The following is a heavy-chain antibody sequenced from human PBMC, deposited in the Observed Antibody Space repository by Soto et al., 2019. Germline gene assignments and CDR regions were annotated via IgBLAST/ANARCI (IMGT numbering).Heavy chain of an antibody. D-gene: IGHD4-17*01. CDR2: LSAYNGNT. J-gene: IGHJ3*01. CDR3: ARWSTYAAFDV. Sequence: QVHLVQSGAEVKKPGASVKVSCKASGYTVTTYGITWVRQAPGQGLEWMGWLSAYNGNTNYAQKLQDRVTMTADTSTSTAYMELTSLTSDDTAVYYCARWSTYAAFDVWGQGTMVTVSS. CDR1: GYTVTTYG. V-gene: IGHV1-18*01.